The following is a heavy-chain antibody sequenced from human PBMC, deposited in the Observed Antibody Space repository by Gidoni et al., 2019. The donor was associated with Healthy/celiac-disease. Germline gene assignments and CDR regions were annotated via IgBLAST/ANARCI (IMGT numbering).Heavy chain of an antibody. V-gene: IGHV4-61*02. Sequence: NYNPSLKSRVTISVDTSKNQFSLKLSSVTAADTAVYYCARDEVDYYGSGSFDPWGQGTLVTVSS. CDR3: ARDEVDYYGSGSFDP. D-gene: IGHD3-10*01. J-gene: IGHJ5*02.